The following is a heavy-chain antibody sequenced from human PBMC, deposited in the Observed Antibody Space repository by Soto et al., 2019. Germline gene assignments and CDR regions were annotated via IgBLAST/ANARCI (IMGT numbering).Heavy chain of an antibody. CDR1: GGSISSSNW. J-gene: IGHJ6*02. CDR3: ATFPGIAAGESYYYYGMDV. V-gene: IGHV4-4*02. Sequence: QVQLQESGPGLVKPSGTLSLTCAVSGGSISSSNWWSWVRQPPGKGLEWIGEIYHSGSTNYNPSLKRRVTISVDKSKNQFSLKLSSVTAADTAVYYCATFPGIAAGESYYYYGMDVWGQGTTVTVSS. D-gene: IGHD6-13*01. CDR2: IYHSGST.